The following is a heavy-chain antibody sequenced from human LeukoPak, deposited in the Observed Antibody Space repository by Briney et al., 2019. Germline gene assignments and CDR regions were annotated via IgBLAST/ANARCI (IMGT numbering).Heavy chain of an antibody. D-gene: IGHD2-15*01. V-gene: IGHV4-39*01. J-gene: IGHJ1*01. Sequence: PSDTLSLTCTLSGHSISSSTYYWRSIPQTAAKGLQGIGCNYYHRNPHYTPHVKSRLTISVDTSKNQFSLKLSSVTAGDTAVYYCASYCSGGSCTGYVQHWGQGTLVTVSS. CDR2: NYYHRNP. CDR1: GHSISSSTYY. CDR3: ASYCSGGSCTGYVQH.